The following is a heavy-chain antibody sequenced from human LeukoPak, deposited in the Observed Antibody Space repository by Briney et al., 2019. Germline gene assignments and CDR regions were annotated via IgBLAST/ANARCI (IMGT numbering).Heavy chain of an antibody. Sequence: SVEVSCKASGGTFSSYAISWVRQAPGQGLEWMGGIIPIFGTANYAQKFQGRVTITTDESTSTAYMELSSLRSEDTAVYYCARDGGWQNAIHYWGQGTLVTVSS. D-gene: IGHD3-16*01. V-gene: IGHV1-69*05. J-gene: IGHJ4*02. CDR1: GGTFSSYA. CDR3: ARDGGWQNAIHY. CDR2: IIPIFGTA.